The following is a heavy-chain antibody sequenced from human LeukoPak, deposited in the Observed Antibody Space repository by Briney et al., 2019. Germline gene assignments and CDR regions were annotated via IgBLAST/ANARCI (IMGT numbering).Heavy chain of an antibody. Sequence: GGSLRLSCAASGFTFSSYGMHWVRQAPGKGLEWVAIIWPDGSDKYYADSVKGRFTISRDNSKNTLYLQMNSLRAEDTAMYYCARDQIYTYGTTAPLDYWGQGTLVTVS. CDR1: GFTFSSYG. V-gene: IGHV3-33*01. D-gene: IGHD5-18*01. CDR3: ARDQIYTYGTTAPLDY. J-gene: IGHJ4*02. CDR2: IWPDGSDK.